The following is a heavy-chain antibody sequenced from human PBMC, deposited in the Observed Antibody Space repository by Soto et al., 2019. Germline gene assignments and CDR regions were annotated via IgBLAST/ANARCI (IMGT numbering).Heavy chain of an antibody. Sequence: SVKVSCKACGGTFSSYAISWVRQAPGQGLDWMGGIIPIFGTANYAQKFQGRVTITADESTSTAYMELSSLRSEDTAVDYCARLRMATALIFDFWGQGTLVTVSS. D-gene: IGHD5-12*01. CDR3: ARLRMATALIFDF. CDR1: GGTFSSYA. CDR2: IIPIFGTA. J-gene: IGHJ4*02. V-gene: IGHV1-69*13.